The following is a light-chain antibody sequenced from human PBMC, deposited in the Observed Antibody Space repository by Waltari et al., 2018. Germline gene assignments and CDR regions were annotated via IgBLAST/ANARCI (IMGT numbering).Light chain of an antibody. CDR2: KAS. Sequence: DIQMTQSPSTLSASVGDRVTITCRASESISTWFAWYQQKPGKAPKLLIYKASNLERGVPSRFSGSGSGTEFTLTISNLPPDDFATYYCQQYQSYPYTFGQGTKLEIK. J-gene: IGKJ2*01. CDR3: QQYQSYPYT. V-gene: IGKV1-5*03. CDR1: ESISTW.